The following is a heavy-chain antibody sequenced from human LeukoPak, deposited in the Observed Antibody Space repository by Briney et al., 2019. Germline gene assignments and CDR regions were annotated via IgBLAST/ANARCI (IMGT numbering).Heavy chain of an antibody. CDR2: INHSGST. CDR3: ARSMVRGVNWFDP. CDR1: GGSFGGYY. Sequence: SETLSLTCAVYGGSFGGYYWSWIRQPPGKGLQWIGEINHSGSTNYDPSLKSRVTISVDTSKNQFSLKLSSVTAADTAVYYCARSMVRGVNWFDPWGQGTLVTVSS. J-gene: IGHJ5*02. D-gene: IGHD3-10*01. V-gene: IGHV4-34*01.